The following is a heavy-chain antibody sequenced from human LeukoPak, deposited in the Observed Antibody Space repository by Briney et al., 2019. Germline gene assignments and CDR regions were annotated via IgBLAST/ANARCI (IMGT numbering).Heavy chain of an antibody. D-gene: IGHD2-2*01. CDR1: GYSFTGYY. J-gene: IGHJ5*01. Sequence: ASMKVSCKASGYSFTGYYVHWVRQAPGQGLEWVGWIYPKNGGTNYAHKFQGRVSMTSDTSINTAYMELSGLRSDDTAVYYCARGRYCSSTTCRLVWFDSWGQGTLVTVSS. CDR3: ARGRYCSSTTCRLVWFDS. V-gene: IGHV1-2*02. CDR2: IYPKNGGT.